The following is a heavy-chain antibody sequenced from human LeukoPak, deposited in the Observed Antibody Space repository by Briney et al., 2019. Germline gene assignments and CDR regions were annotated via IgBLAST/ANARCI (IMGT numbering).Heavy chain of an antibody. V-gene: IGHV3-74*01. CDR3: ARDQCFSGYCHVFDS. J-gene: IGHJ3*01. Sequence: GGSLRLSCAASGYRFGSHWMHWVRQGPGKGLVWVSRINNEGSSTSYADSVKGRFTISRDNAKNTPYLQMTSLRAEDTAMYYCARDQCFSGYCHVFDSWGRGTMVTVSS. CDR1: GYRFGSHW. D-gene: IGHD3-22*01. CDR2: INNEGSST.